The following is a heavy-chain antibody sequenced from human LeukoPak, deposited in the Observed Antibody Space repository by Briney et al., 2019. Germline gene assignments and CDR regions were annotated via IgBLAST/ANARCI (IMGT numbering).Heavy chain of an antibody. V-gene: IGHV4-59*01. Sequence: PSETLSLTCTVSGGSISSYYWSWIRQPPGKRLERIGHIYYSGSTNYNPSLKSRVTISVDTSKNQFSLKLSSVTAADTAVYYCARETYYYDSSGYYPYYYYGMDVWGQGTTVTVSS. CDR1: GGSISSYY. CDR2: IYYSGST. J-gene: IGHJ6*02. D-gene: IGHD3-22*01. CDR3: ARETYYYDSSGYYPYYYYGMDV.